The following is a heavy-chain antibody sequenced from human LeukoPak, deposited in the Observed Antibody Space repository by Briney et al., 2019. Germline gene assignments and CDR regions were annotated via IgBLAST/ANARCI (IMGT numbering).Heavy chain of an antibody. V-gene: IGHV3-23*01. J-gene: IGHJ4*02. Sequence: GGSLRLSCAASRFTFSTYAMSWVRQAPGKGLEWVSGISGGGGSTYYADSVKGRFTISRDNAKNTLYLQMNSLRAEDTALYYCARGSCSTGSCSLRYWGQGTLVTVSS. CDR2: ISGGGGST. CDR3: ARGSCSTGSCSLRY. CDR1: RFTFSTYA. D-gene: IGHD2-15*01.